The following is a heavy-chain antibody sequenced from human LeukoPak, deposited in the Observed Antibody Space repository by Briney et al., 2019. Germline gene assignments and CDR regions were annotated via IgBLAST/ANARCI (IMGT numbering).Heavy chain of an antibody. Sequence: PGGSLRLSCAASEFTFSSYAMSWVRQAPGKGLEWVSVISGSGGSTYYADSVKGRFTISRDNSKNTLYLQMNSLRAEDTAVYYCAKGSEWELLQSFFDYWGQGTLVTVSS. J-gene: IGHJ4*02. CDR2: ISGSGGST. CDR1: EFTFSSYA. V-gene: IGHV3-23*01. D-gene: IGHD1-26*01. CDR3: AKGSEWELLQSFFDY.